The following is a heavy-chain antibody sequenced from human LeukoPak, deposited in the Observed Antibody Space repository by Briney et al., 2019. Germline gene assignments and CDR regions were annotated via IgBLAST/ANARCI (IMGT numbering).Heavy chain of an antibody. CDR2: VYYSGST. D-gene: IGHD6-19*01. V-gene: IGHV4-39*01. J-gene: IGHJ4*02. Sequence: PSETLSLTCTVSGGSISSSSYYWGWIRQPPGKGLEWIGSVYYSGSTYYNPSLKSRVTISVDTSKNQFSLKLSSVTAADTAVYYCARLEWVAVAQPGYWGQGTLVTVSS. CDR1: GGSISSSSYY. CDR3: ARLEWVAVAQPGY.